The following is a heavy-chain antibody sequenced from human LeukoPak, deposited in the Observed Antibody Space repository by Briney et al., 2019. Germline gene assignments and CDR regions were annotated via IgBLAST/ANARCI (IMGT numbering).Heavy chain of an antibody. CDR2: INHSGST. D-gene: IGHD5-12*01. J-gene: IGHJ5*02. CDR1: GGSISSSSYY. Sequence: PSETLSLTCAVSGGSISSSSYYWSWIRQPPGKGLEWIGEINHSGSTNYNPSLKSRVTISVDTSKNQFSLKLSSVTAADTAVYYCARPARGSRRNWFDPWGQGTLVTVSS. CDR3: ARPARGSRRNWFDP. V-gene: IGHV4-39*07.